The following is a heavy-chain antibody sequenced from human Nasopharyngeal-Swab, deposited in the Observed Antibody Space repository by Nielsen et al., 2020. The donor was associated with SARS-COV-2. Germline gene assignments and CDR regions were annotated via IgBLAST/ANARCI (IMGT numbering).Heavy chain of an antibody. D-gene: IGHD3-3*01. CDR2: ISAYNGNT. Sequence: ASVNVSCKASGYTFTSYGISWVRQAPGQGLEWMGWISAYNGNTNYAQKLQGRVTMTTDTSTSTAYMELRSLRSDDTAVYYCARLVLTGFLEGDAFDIWGQGTMVTVSS. CDR1: GYTFTSYG. V-gene: IGHV1-18*01. CDR3: ARLVLTGFLEGDAFDI. J-gene: IGHJ3*02.